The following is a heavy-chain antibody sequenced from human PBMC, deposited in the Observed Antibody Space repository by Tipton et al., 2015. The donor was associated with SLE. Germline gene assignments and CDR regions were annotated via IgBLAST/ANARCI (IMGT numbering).Heavy chain of an antibody. CDR1: GFRFSTYW. Sequence: VQLVQSGAEVKKPGESLKISCEGSGFRFSTYWIAWVRQMPGKGLEWMGIIYVGDSQIRYSPSFQGQVTISADRSTSTAYLQWSSLKASDTAMYYCARPRYSTSWYGFDIWGQGTMVTVSS. CDR3: ARPRYSTSWYGFDI. V-gene: IGHV5-51*03. CDR2: IYVGDSQI. D-gene: IGHD6-13*01. J-gene: IGHJ3*02.